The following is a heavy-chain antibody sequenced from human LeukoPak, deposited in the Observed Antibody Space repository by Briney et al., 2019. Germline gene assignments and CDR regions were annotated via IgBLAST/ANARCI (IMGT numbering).Heavy chain of an antibody. CDR2: IYTSGST. CDR1: GGSISSYY. V-gene: IGHV4-4*07. Sequence: TSETLSLTCTVSGGSISSYYWSWIRQPAGKGLEWIGRIYTSGSTNYNPSLKSRVTISVDTSKNQFSLKLSSVTAADTAVYYCARGRIAVAGKGNYYYMDVWGKGTTVTVSS. CDR3: ARGRIAVAGKGNYYYMDV. D-gene: IGHD6-19*01. J-gene: IGHJ6*03.